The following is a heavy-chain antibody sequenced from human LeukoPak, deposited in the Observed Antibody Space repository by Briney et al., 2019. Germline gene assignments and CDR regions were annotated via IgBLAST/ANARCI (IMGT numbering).Heavy chain of an antibody. CDR2: ISYDGSNK. CDR3: AKGASSSRRYFDL. J-gene: IGHJ2*01. D-gene: IGHD6-6*01. V-gene: IGHV3-30-3*01. Sequence: GGSLRLSCAASGFTFSSYAMHWVRQAPGKGLEWVAVISYDGSNKYYADSVKGRFTISRDNSKNTVSVQMDSLRAEDTAVYYCAKGASSSRRYFDLWGRGTLVTVSS. CDR1: GFTFSSYA.